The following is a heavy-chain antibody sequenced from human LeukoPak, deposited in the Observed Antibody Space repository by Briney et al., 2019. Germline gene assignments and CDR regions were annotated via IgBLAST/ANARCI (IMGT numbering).Heavy chain of an antibody. Sequence: GGSLRLSCAASGFTFSSYWMTWVRQAPGKGLEWVANIRQDGNEKYYVDSVKGRFTISRDNAKNSLYLQMNSLRAEDTAVYFCVRGYSFGPYGMDVWGQGTTVTVSS. CDR2: IRQDGNEK. CDR3: VRGYSFGPYGMDV. V-gene: IGHV3-7*02. CDR1: GFTFSSYW. J-gene: IGHJ6*02. D-gene: IGHD2-15*01.